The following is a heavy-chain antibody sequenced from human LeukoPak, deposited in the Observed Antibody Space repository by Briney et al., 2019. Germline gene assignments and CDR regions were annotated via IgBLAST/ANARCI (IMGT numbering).Heavy chain of an antibody. D-gene: IGHD2-15*01. CDR3: AGCSGGSCYSRGKYGVDV. Sequence: GGSLRLSCAVSGLTFSHFWMTWVRQAPGKGLECVSFISTSGDFTYYAASVKGRFTVSRDNSKNTLYLQMNSLRADDTAVYYCAGCSGGSCYSRGKYGVDVWGQGTTVIVSS. V-gene: IGHV3-23*01. J-gene: IGHJ6*02. CDR2: ISTSGDFT. CDR1: GLTFSHFW.